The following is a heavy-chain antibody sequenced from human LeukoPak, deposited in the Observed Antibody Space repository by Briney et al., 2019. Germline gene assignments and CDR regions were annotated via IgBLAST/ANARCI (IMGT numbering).Heavy chain of an antibody. CDR1: GYSFTSYW. Sequence: GESLKISCKGSGYSFTSYWIGWVRQMPGKGLEWMGIIYSPSFQGQVTISADKSISTAYLQWSSLKASDTAMYYCARRSLGSNWFDPWGQGTLVTVSS. D-gene: IGHD2-8*01. J-gene: IGHJ5*02. CDR3: ARRSLGSNWFDP. V-gene: IGHV5-51*01. CDR2: I.